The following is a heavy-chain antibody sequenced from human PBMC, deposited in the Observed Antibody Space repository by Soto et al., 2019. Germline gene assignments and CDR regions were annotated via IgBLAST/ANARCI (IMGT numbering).Heavy chain of an antibody. CDR1: GGSISSSNW. CDR3: ARDSRPNYYDSSGYYWGDYYYGMDV. CDR2: IYHSGST. Sequence: SETLSLTCAVSGGSISSSNWWSWVRQPPGKGLERLGEIYHSGSTNYNPSLKSRVTISVDKSKNQFSLKLSSVTAADTAVYYCARDSRPNYYDSSGYYWGDYYYGMDVWGQGTTVTVSS. V-gene: IGHV4-4*02. D-gene: IGHD3-22*01. J-gene: IGHJ6*02.